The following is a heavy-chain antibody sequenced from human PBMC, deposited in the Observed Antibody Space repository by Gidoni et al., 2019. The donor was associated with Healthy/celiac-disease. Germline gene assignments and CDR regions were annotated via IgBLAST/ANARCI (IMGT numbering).Heavy chain of an antibody. V-gene: IGHV4-30-4*01. CDR1: GDSISSGDYY. D-gene: IGHD6-13*01. Sequence: QVQLQESGPGLVKPSQTLSLTCTVSGDSISSGDYYWSWIRQPPGKGLEWIGYIYYSGSTYYNPSLKSRVTISVDTSKNQFSLKLRSVTAADTAIYYCARDGGDQQLPYALDYWGQGTLVTVSS. CDR3: ARDGGDQQLPYALDY. CDR2: IYYSGST. J-gene: IGHJ4*02.